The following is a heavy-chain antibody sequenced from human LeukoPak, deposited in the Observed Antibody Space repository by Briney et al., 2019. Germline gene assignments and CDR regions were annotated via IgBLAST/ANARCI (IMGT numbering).Heavy chain of an antibody. J-gene: IGHJ4*02. CDR2: IQQDGSET. Sequence: GGSLRLSCAASGFTFSSYWMSWVRQAPGKGLEWVANIQQDGSETYYVDSVKGRFNISRDSAKNSLYLQMNSLRAEDTAVYYCARDGKTGYCSTTSCYTNHYFDYWGQGTLVTVSS. D-gene: IGHD2-2*02. V-gene: IGHV3-7*01. CDR3: ARDGKTGYCSTTSCYTNHYFDY. CDR1: GFTFSSYW.